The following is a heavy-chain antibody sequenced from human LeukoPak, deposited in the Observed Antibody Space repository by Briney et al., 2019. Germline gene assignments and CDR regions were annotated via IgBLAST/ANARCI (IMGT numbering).Heavy chain of an antibody. CDR3: AKEGDTAMGDY. CDR1: GFTFSNYG. V-gene: IGHV3-30*18. CDR2: ISYDGSNK. J-gene: IGHJ4*02. Sequence: GRSLRLSCAASGFTFSNYGMHWVRQVPGKKLEWVAVISYDGSNKYYADSVKGRFTISRDNSKNTLDLQMNSLRAEDTAVYYCAKEGDTAMGDYWGQGTLVTVSS. D-gene: IGHD5-18*01.